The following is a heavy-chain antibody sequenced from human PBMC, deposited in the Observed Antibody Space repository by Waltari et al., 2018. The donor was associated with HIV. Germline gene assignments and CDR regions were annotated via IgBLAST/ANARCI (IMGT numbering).Heavy chain of an antibody. CDR2: ITRYTANT. Sequence: QIRLFQSDHAVRKPGASVTISCMTSGYPFINYHVTWVRQSLGQRLDWMGGITRYTANTNYTRESQGRVTLTTDAAAATAYLELRDLRPDDTAIYFCTRGNIWGSYRYFDYWGPGTLVTVS. CDR3: TRGNIWGSYRYFDY. D-gene: IGHD3-16*02. J-gene: IGHJ4*02. CDR1: GYPFINYH. V-gene: IGHV1-18*01.